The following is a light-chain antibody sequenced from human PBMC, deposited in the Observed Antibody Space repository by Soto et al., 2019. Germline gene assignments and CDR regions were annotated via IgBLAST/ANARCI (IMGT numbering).Light chain of an antibody. CDR3: SSYAGSNNLKV. CDR2: EDT. V-gene: IGLV2-8*01. J-gene: IGLJ1*01. CDR1: SSDVGGYNY. Sequence: QSVLTQPPSASGSPGQSVTISCTGTSSDVGGYNYASWYQQHPGKATKLMNYEDTKRPSGVPDRFSGSKSGNTASLTVSGLQAEDEADYYCSSYAGSNNLKVFGTGTKAPS.